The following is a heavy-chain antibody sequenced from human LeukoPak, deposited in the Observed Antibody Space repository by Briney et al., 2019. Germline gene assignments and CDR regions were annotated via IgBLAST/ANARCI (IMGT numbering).Heavy chain of an antibody. CDR1: GYTFTSYG. CDR3: ARVSLARAYFDY. CDR2: ISAYNGNT. Sequence: ASVKVSCKASGYTFTSYGISWVRQAPGQGLEWMGWISAYNGNTNYAQKLQGRVTMNTDTSTSTAYMELRSLRSDVTAVYYCARVSLARAYFDYWGQGPLVTVSS. D-gene: IGHD3-16*02. V-gene: IGHV1-18*01. J-gene: IGHJ4*02.